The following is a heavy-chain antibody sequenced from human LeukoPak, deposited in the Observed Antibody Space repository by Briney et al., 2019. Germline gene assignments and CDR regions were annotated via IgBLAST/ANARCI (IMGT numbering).Heavy chain of an antibody. D-gene: IGHD4-17*01. Sequence: SETLSLTCTVSGGSISSYYWSWIRQPPGKGLEWIGYIHHSGSTNYNPSLKSRVTISVDTSKNQFSLKLSSVTAADTAVYYCARHSLRGGDYDYWGQGTLVTVSS. CDR2: IHHSGST. CDR3: ARHSLRGGDYDY. V-gene: IGHV4-59*08. CDR1: GGSISSYY. J-gene: IGHJ4*02.